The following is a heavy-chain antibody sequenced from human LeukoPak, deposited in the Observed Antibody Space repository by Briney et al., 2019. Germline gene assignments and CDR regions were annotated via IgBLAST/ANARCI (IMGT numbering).Heavy chain of an antibody. J-gene: IGHJ5*01. D-gene: IGHD3-22*01. CDR2: IYHSGST. V-gene: IGHV4-34*01. CDR1: GETFSEYW. Sequence: PSETLSLTCAVYGETFSEYWWTWIRQPPGKGLQWIGEIYHSGSTNYNPSLKSRVTISVDTSRNQFSVNLASVTAADTAVYYCARGRGVVHRDWFDSWGQGTLVTVSS. CDR3: ARGRGVVHRDWFDS.